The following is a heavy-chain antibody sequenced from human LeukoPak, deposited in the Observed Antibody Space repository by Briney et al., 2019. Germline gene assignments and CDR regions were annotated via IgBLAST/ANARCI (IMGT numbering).Heavy chain of an antibody. J-gene: IGHJ4*02. CDR2: INPNSGGT. CDR1: GYTFTSYP. V-gene: IGHV1-2*02. Sequence: GASVKVSCKASGYTFTSYPISWVRQAPGQGPEWMGWINPNSGGTYYAQNFQGRVTMTRATSISTAYMELNRLRSDDTAVYYCTRELISGSLGYWGQGTLVTVSS. D-gene: IGHD1-26*01. CDR3: TRELISGSLGY.